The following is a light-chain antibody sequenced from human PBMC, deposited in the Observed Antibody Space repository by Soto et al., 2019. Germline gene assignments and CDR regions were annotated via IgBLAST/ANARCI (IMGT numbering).Light chain of an antibody. CDR2: GAS. CDR3: QQGHNWPLT. CDR1: QSINSE. J-gene: IGKJ2*01. V-gene: IGKV3-15*01. Sequence: EIVMTQSPATLSLSPGERAALSCRASQSINSELAWYQQKPGQPPRLLIYGASTRATGVPDRFTGSESGSEFTLTISGLQSEDFAVYYCQQGHNWPLTVGQGTRLEI.